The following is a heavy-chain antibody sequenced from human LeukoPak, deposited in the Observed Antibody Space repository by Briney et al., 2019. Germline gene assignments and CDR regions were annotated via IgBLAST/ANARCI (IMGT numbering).Heavy chain of an antibody. J-gene: IGHJ6*02. CDR1: GFTFSDHY. Sequence: GGSLRLSCAASGFTFSDHYISWIRQAPGKGLEWASYISSGGGTTYYADSVKGRFTISRDNAKRSLDLQMNSLRAEDTAVYYCASGVVVPPGRRYYYGMDVWGQGTTVTVSS. CDR3: ASGVVVPPGRRYYYGMDV. CDR2: ISSGGGTT. V-gene: IGHV3-11*01. D-gene: IGHD2-2*01.